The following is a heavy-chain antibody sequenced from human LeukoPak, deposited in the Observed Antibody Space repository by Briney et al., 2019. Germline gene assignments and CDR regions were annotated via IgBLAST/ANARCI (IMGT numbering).Heavy chain of an antibody. J-gene: IGHJ5*02. D-gene: IGHD3-22*01. Sequence: GRSLRLSCAASGFTFSSYAMHWVRQAPGKGLEWVAVISYDGSNKYYADSVKGRFTISRDNSKNTLYLQMNSLRAEDTAVYYCAQHASYDSSGYYYPWGQGTLVTVSS. CDR1: GFTFSSYA. CDR2: ISYDGSNK. V-gene: IGHV3-30-3*01. CDR3: AQHASYDSSGYYYP.